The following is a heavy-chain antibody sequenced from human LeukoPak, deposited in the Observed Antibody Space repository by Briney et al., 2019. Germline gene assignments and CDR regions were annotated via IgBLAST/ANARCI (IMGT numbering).Heavy chain of an antibody. CDR1: GGSFSGYY. J-gene: IGHJ3*02. CDR2: INHSGST. Sequence: SETLSLTCAVYGGSFSGYYWSWIRQPPGKGLEWIGEINHSGSTNYNPSLKSRVTISEDPSKNQFSLKLNCAREDGTSMDNAFDIWGQGTMVTVSS. D-gene: IGHD5-18*01. CDR3: FDI. V-gene: IGHV4-34*01.